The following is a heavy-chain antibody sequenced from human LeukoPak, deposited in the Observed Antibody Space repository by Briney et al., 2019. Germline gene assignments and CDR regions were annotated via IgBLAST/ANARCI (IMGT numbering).Heavy chain of an antibody. CDR3: ARDHGYSGSWYAGTQYYFDY. CDR2: ISYDGSNK. J-gene: IGHJ4*02. Sequence: GRSLRLSCAASGFTFSSYAMHWVRQAPGKGLEWVAVISYDGSNKYYADSVKGRFTISRDNSKNTLYLQMNSLRAEDTAVYYCARDHGYSGSWYAGTQYYFDYWGQGTLVTVSS. V-gene: IGHV3-30-3*01. CDR1: GFTFSSYA. D-gene: IGHD6-13*01.